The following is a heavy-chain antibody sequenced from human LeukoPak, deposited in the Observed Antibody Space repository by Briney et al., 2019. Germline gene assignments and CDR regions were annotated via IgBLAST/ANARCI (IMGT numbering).Heavy chain of an antibody. CDR2: IYYSGST. J-gene: IGHJ5*02. D-gene: IGHD3-10*01. Sequence: SETLSLTCTVSGGSISSSSYYWGWIRQPPGKGLEWIGSIYYSGSTYYNPSLKSRVTISVDTSKNQFSLKLSSVTAADTAVYYCARQGYYGSPNWFDPWGQGTLVTVSS. CDR1: GGSISSSSYY. V-gene: IGHV4-39*01. CDR3: ARQGYYGSPNWFDP.